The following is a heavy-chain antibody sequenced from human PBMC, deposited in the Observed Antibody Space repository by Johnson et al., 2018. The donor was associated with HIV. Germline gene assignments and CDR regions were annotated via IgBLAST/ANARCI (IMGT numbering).Heavy chain of an antibody. V-gene: IGHV3-66*01. D-gene: IGHD6-19*01. Sequence: VQLVESGGGVVQPGRSLRLSCAASGFTVSSDYMSWVRQAPGKGLEWVSLFYSGGSTYYADSVKGRFTISRDNSKNTLYLQMNSLRAEDTAVYYCARDKVAGFAFDIWGQGTMVTVSS. CDR2: FYSGGST. CDR1: GFTVSSDY. CDR3: ARDKVAGFAFDI. J-gene: IGHJ3*02.